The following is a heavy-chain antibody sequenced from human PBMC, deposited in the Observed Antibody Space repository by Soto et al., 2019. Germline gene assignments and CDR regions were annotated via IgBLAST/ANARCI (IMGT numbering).Heavy chain of an antibody. CDR3: ARGGVSLIAVAGTGSDY. Sequence: ASVKVSCKTSGYTFTTYGVSWVRQAPGQGLEWMGWISAYNGNTNYAQKLQGRVTMTTDTSTSTAYMELRGLRSDDTAVYYCARGGVSLIAVAGTGSDYWGQGTLVTVSS. CDR1: GYTFTTYG. CDR2: ISAYNGNT. J-gene: IGHJ4*02. V-gene: IGHV1-18*04. D-gene: IGHD6-19*01.